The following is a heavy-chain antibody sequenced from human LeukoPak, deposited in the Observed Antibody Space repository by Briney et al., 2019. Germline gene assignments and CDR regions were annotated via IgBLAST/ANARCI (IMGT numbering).Heavy chain of an antibody. CDR2: IYYSGGT. CDR1: GGSISSSSYY. V-gene: IGHV4-39*07. CDR3: ARVRLGSRSNGGWFDP. D-gene: IGHD6-13*01. Sequence: SETLSLTCTVSGGSISSSSYYWGWIRQPPGKGLEWIGSIYYSGGTYYNPSLKSRVTISVDTSKNQFSLKLSSVTAADTAVYYCARVRLGSRSNGGWFDPWGQGTLVTVSS. J-gene: IGHJ5*02.